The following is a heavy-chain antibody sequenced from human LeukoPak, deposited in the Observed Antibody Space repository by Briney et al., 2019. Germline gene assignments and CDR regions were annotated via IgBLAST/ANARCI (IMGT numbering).Heavy chain of an antibody. D-gene: IGHD2-15*01. CDR3: AGVPFDCSGGSCYSFDY. V-gene: IGHV4-39*07. J-gene: IGHJ4*02. Sequence: SETLSLTCTVSGASISSGGYYWSWIRQPPGKGLEWIGEINHSGSTNYNPSLKSRVTISVDTSKNQFSLKLSSVTAADTAVYYCAGVPFDCSGGSCYSFDYWGQGTQVTVSS. CDR1: GASISSGGYY. CDR2: INHSGST.